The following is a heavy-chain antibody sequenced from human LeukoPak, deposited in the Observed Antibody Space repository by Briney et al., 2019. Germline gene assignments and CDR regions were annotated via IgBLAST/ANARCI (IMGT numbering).Heavy chain of an antibody. V-gene: IGHV3-48*03. D-gene: IGHD6-6*01. J-gene: IGHJ6*03. Sequence: WGSLRLSCAASGFTFSSYEMNWVRQAPGKGLEWVSYISSSGSTIYYADSVKGRVTISRDNTKNSLYLQMNSLRAEDTGIYYCARDSAAPGYYYMDVWGKGTTVTISS. CDR1: GFTFSSYE. CDR3: ARDSAAPGYYYMDV. CDR2: ISSSGSTI.